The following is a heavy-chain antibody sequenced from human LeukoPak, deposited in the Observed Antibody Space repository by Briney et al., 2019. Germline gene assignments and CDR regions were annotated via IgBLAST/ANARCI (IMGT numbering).Heavy chain of an antibody. CDR3: ARDGYSSGWYDY. D-gene: IGHD6-19*01. Sequence: SDTLSLPYTVSGGSINPYYWLWIPQPPGKGRGWIGHIYDSGSPTYKSSITSRVTISVDTSKSQFSLRLTSVTAADTAVYYCARDGYSSGWYDYWGQGTLVTVSS. CDR2: IYDSGSP. CDR1: GGSINPYY. J-gene: IGHJ4*02. V-gene: IGHV4-59*01.